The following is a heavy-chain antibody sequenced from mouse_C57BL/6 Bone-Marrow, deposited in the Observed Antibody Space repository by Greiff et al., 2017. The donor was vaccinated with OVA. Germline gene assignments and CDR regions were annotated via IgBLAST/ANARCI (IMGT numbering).Heavy chain of an antibody. CDR1: GFTFSDYG. CDR3: AEGYYGSSPYYAMDY. D-gene: IGHD1-1*01. CDR2: ISSGSSTI. V-gene: IGHV5-17*01. J-gene: IGHJ4*01. Sequence: DVMLVESGGGLVKPGGSLKLSCAASGFTFSDYGMHWVRQAPEKGLEWVAYISSGSSTIYYADTVKGRFTISRDNAKNTLFLQMTSLRSEDTAMYYCAEGYYGSSPYYAMDYWGQGTSVTVSS.